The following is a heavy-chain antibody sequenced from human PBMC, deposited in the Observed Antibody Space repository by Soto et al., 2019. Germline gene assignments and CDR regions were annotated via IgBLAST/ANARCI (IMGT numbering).Heavy chain of an antibody. J-gene: IGHJ6*02. D-gene: IGHD2-2*01. CDR2: IYYSGST. CDR1: GDFINSGDYH. V-gene: IGHV4-30-4*01. CDR3: ARGYRTPSGCMDV. Sequence: SLSLTCTVSGDFINSGDYHWSWIRQPPGKGLEWIGAIYYSGSTYYNPSLKSRIRISIDTSKNQFSLKLSSVTAADTAVYYCARGYRTPSGCMDVCGQGTTLTVAS.